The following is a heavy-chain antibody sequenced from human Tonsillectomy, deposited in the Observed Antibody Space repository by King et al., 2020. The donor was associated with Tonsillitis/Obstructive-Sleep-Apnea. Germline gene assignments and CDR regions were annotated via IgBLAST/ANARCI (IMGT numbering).Heavy chain of an antibody. D-gene: IGHD4-23*01. J-gene: IGHJ4*02. CDR3: ARDGLYGENSPFDD. CDR2: INTGNGNT. V-gene: IGHV1-3*04. Sequence: QLVQSGAEVKKPGASVKISCKTSGYAFTTYAIHWVRQAPGQGLEWMGWINTGNGNTEYSQKFQGRVTITRDTSATTAYMELSSLRSEDTALYYCARDGLYGENSPFDDWGQGTRVTVYS. CDR1: GYAFTTYA.